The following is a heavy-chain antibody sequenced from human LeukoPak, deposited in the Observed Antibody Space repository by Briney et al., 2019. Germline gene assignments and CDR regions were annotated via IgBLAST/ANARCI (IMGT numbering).Heavy chain of an antibody. V-gene: IGHV3-7*01. CDR2: IKQDGSEK. J-gene: IGHJ4*02. CDR3: ASVGYDSSGYYYFDY. Sequence: GGPLRLSCAASGFTFSSYWMSWVRQAPGKGLEWVANIKQDGSEKYYVDSVKGRFTISRDNAKNSLYLQMNSLRAEDTAVYYCASVGYDSSGYYYFDYWGQGTLVTVSS. D-gene: IGHD3-22*01. CDR1: GFTFSSYW.